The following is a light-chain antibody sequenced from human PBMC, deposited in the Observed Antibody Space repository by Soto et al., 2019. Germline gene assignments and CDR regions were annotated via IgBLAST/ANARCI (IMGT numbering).Light chain of an antibody. CDR1: QTIATF. CDR3: MQPLQSWT. J-gene: IGKJ1*01. V-gene: IGKV2-28*01. Sequence: TQSPSSLSASVGARVSITCRASQTIATFLNWYLQKPGQSPQLRIYLGSNRASGVPDRLSGSGSGTDFTLKISRVEAEDVGVYYCMQPLQSWTFGQGTKVDIK. CDR2: LGS.